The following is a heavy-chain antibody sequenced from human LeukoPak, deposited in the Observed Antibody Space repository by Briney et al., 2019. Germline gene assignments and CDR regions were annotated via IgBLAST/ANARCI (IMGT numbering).Heavy chain of an antibody. CDR1: GFTFSSYA. CDR3: ARDPLSRGGNPRGDAFDI. Sequence: GGSLRLSCAASGFTFSSYAMSWVRQAPGKGLEWVSAISGSGGSTYYADSVKGRFTISRDNSKNTLYLQMNSLRAEDTAVYYCARDPLSRGGNPRGDAFDIWGQGTMVTVSS. V-gene: IGHV3-23*01. J-gene: IGHJ3*02. CDR2: ISGSGGST. D-gene: IGHD4-23*01.